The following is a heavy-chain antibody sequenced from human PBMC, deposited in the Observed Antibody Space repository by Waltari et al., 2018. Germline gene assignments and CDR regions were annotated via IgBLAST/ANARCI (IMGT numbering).Heavy chain of an antibody. CDR2: MNPNSGNT. CDR1: GYTFTSYD. CDR3: ARGYSYGSILYYYYYGMDV. D-gene: IGHD5-18*01. Sequence: QVQLVQSGAEVKKPGASVKVSCKASGYTFTSYDINWVRQAPGQGLEWMGWMNPNSGNTGYAQKFQGRVTMTRNTSISTAYMELSSLRSEDTAVYYCARGYSYGSILYYYYYGMDVWGQGTTVTVSS. V-gene: IGHV1-8*01. J-gene: IGHJ6*02.